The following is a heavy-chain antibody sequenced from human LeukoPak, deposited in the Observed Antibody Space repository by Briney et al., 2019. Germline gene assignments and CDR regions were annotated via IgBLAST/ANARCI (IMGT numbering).Heavy chain of an antibody. Sequence: GGSLRLSCAASGFNVSYYSMNWVRQAPGKRLEWVSYISFSNSTLYYADSVRGRFTISRDNAKNSLSLQMNSLRAEDTAVYYCAGGGGYYWGQGILVTVSS. V-gene: IGHV3-48*04. CDR2: ISFSNSTL. CDR1: GFNVSYYS. J-gene: IGHJ4*02. D-gene: IGHD3-16*01. CDR3: AGGGGYY.